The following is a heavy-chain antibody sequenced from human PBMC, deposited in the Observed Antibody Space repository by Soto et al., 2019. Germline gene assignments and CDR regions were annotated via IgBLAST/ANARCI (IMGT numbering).Heavy chain of an antibody. V-gene: IGHV3-33*01. CDR1: GFTFSSYG. CDR3: ARDPYCSGGSCYHYFDY. J-gene: IGHJ4*02. CDR2: IWYDGSNK. D-gene: IGHD2-15*01. Sequence: PGGSLRLSCAASGFTFSSYGMHWVRQAPGKGLEWVAVIWYDGSNKYYADSVKGRFTISRDNSKNTLYLQMNSLRAEDTAVYYCARDPYCSGGSCYHYFDYWGQGTLVTVSS.